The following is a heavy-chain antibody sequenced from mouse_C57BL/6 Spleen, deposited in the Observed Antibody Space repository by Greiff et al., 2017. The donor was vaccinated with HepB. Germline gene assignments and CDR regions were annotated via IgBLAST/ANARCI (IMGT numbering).Heavy chain of an antibody. CDR2: INYDGSST. V-gene: IGHV5-16*01. CDR1: GFTFSDYY. D-gene: IGHD2-3*01. Sequence: EVKLMESEGGLVQPGSSMKLSCTASGFTFSDYYMAWVRQVPEKGLEWVANINYDGSSTYYLDSLKSRFIISRDNAKNILYLQMSSLKSEDTATYYCARVYDGYSPYAMDYWGQGTSVTVSS. J-gene: IGHJ4*01. CDR3: ARVYDGYSPYAMDY.